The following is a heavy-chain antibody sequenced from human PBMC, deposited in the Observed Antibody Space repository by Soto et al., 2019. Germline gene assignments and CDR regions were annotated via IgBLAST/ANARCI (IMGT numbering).Heavy chain of an antibody. V-gene: IGHV2-5*02. CDR1: GFSLSTSGVG. CDR3: ALSRRPEGQVNWLDP. J-gene: IGHJ5*02. CDR2: IYWDDDI. Sequence: QIALKESGPTLVKPTQTLTLTCTFSGFSLSTSGVGVGWIRQPPGNALEWLALIYWDDDIRYSPSLNSRLTVTKDTSKHQVVLTMTNMDPVDTGTYYCALSRRPEGQVNWLDPWGQGTLITVSS.